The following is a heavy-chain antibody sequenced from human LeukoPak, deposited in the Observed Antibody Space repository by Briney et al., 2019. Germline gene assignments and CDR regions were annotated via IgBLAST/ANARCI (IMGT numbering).Heavy chain of an antibody. Sequence: GGSLRLSCVASGFTFSNYGMHWVRQAPGKGLAWVAVISDDGSNKYYPDSAKGRFTISRDNSKSTLNLQMDSLRIEDTAVYYCAKVGFTGSYMYAFDMWGQGTMVTVSS. V-gene: IGHV3-30*18. CDR1: GFTFSNYG. D-gene: IGHD1-26*01. CDR3: AKVGFTGSYMYAFDM. J-gene: IGHJ3*02. CDR2: ISDDGSNK.